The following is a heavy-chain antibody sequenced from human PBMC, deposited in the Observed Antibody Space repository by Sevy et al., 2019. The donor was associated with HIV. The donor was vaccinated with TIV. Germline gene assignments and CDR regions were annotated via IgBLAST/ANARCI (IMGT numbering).Heavy chain of an antibody. D-gene: IGHD3-22*01. CDR1: GFTFSSYA. J-gene: IGHJ4*02. CDR3: ARAQDYYDSSGAYYFDY. V-gene: IGHV3-48*03. Sequence: GGSLSLSCAASGFTFSSYAMSWVRQAPGKGLEWVSYITSSGSTIYYADSVKGRFTISRDNAKNSLYLQMNSLRAEDTAIYYCARAQDYYDSSGAYYFDYWGQGALVTVSS. CDR2: ITSSGSTI.